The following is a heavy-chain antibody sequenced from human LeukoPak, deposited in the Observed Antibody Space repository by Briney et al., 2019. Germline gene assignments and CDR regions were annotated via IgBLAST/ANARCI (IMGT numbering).Heavy chain of an antibody. CDR2: IYYGGST. V-gene: IGHV4-59*08. CDR1: GGSISSYY. Sequence: PSETLSLTCTVSGGSISSYYWSWIRQPPGKGLEWIGYIYYGGSTNYNPSLKSRVTISVDTSKNQFSLQLSSVTAADTAVYYCARHSVMVAVAGSQYFDLWGRGTLVTVSS. D-gene: IGHD6-19*01. CDR3: ARHSVMVAVAGSQYFDL. J-gene: IGHJ2*01.